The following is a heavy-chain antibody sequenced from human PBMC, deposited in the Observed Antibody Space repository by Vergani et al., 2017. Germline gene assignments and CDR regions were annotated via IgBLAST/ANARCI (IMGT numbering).Heavy chain of an antibody. V-gene: IGHV1-69*01. CDR2: IIPIFGTA. CDR1: GGTFSSYA. Sequence: QVQLVQSGAEVKKPGSSVKVSCKASGGTFSSYAISWVRQAPGQGLEWMGGIIPIFGTANYAQKFQGRVTITADESTSTAYMELSSLRSEDTAVYYCARDLFFRESKPYYYYYYMDVWGKGTTVTVSS. CDR3: ARDLFFRESKPYYYYYYMDV. D-gene: IGHD2-21*01. J-gene: IGHJ6*03.